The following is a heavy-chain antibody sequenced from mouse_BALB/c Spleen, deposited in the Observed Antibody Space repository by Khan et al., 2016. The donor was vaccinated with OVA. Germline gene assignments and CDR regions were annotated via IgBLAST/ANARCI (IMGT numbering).Heavy chain of an antibody. CDR3: ARQPYYHYNVMDY. CDR2: IWSDGST. J-gene: IGHJ4*01. V-gene: IGHV2-6-1*01. D-gene: IGHD2-10*01. CDR1: GFSLTNYG. Sequence: QVQLKESGPGLVAPSQSLSITCTISGFSLTNYGVHWVRQPPGKGLEWLAVIWSDGSTPYNSALKSRLTITKDNSKRQVFLKMNSLQTDDTAIYFCARQPYYHYNVMDYWGQGTSVTVSS.